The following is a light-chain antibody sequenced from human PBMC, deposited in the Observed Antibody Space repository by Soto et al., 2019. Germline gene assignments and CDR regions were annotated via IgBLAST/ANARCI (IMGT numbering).Light chain of an antibody. CDR2: GAY. CDR1: HSVTSRY. V-gene: IGKV3-20*01. CDR3: QQYGSSPPYT. Sequence: EIVLTQSPGTLSLSPGERATLSCRASHSVTSRYLAWYQQKPGQAPRLLIYGAYSRATGIPDRFSGSGSGTDFPLTVSRLEPEDFAVYYCQQYGSSPPYTFGQGTKLESK. J-gene: IGKJ2*01.